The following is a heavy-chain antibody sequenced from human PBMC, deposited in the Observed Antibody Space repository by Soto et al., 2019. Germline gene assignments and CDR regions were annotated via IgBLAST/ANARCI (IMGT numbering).Heavy chain of an antibody. J-gene: IGHJ6*03. D-gene: IGHD1-1*01. V-gene: IGHV3-49*03. Sequence: GGSLRLSCTASGFTFGDYAMSWFRQAPGKGLERVGFIRSKAYGGTTEYAASVKGRFTISRDDSKSISYLQMNSLKTEDTAVYYCTRDGLGRNPHYYYYYMDVWGKGTTVTVSS. CDR2: IRSKAYGGTT. CDR3: TRDGLGRNPHYYYYYMDV. CDR1: GFTFGDYA.